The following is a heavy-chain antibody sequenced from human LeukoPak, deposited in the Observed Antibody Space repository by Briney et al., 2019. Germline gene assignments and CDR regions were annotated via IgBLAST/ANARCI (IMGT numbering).Heavy chain of an antibody. CDR3: ARDLRRDTSGKWGGSGFDP. CDR1: GYTFTGYY. Sequence: AASVKVSCKASGYTFTGYYMHWVRQAPGQGLEWMGWINPNSGGTNYAQKFQGRVTMTRDTSISTAYMELRRLRSDDTAVYYCARDLRRDTSGKWGGSGFDPWGQGTLVTVSS. D-gene: IGHD3-10*01. V-gene: IGHV1-2*02. J-gene: IGHJ5*02. CDR2: INPNSGGT.